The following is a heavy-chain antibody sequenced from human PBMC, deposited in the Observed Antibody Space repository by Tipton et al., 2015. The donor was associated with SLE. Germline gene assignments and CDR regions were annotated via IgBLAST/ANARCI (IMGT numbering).Heavy chain of an antibody. CDR2: IYYSGST. CDR3: ARVGFYFDY. CDR1: GGSISSHY. J-gene: IGHJ4*02. Sequence: TLSLTCTVSGGSISSHYWSWIRQPPGKGLEWIGYIYYSGSTNYNPSLKSRVTISLDTSKNQFSLKLSSVTAADTAVYYCARVGFYFDYWGQGTLVTVSS. D-gene: IGHD1-26*01. V-gene: IGHV4-59*11.